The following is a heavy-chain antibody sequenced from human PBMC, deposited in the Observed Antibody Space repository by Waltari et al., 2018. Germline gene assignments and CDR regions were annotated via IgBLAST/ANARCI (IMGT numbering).Heavy chain of an antibody. V-gene: IGHV3-66*02. D-gene: IGHD5-18*01. CDR2: MYPAGSS. Sequence: EVILVESGGGLVHPGGSLRLSCPAPGFSARPTHMSWVRQAPGRGLEWVSIMYPAGSSYNADSVEGRFTMSRDISKNMVHLQMNRLRLEDSATYYCATARDEQTAMVYFDKWGQGTLVSVSS. CDR3: ATARDEQTAMVYFDK. J-gene: IGHJ4*02. CDR1: GFSARPTH.